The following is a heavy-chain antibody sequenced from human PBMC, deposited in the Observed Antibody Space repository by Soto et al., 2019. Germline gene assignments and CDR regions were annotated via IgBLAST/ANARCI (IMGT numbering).Heavy chain of an antibody. Sequence: WTWIRHRPGEGLEWFGYINHRGSLYYNPSLKSRVSMSVDTSKNQFSLNLSSVTAADTAVYYCARVLPQRQGRNMDVWGQGTTVTVSS. V-gene: IGHV4-31*02. CDR2: INHRGSL. CDR3: ARVLPQRQGRNMDV. J-gene: IGHJ6*02. D-gene: IGHD1-1*01.